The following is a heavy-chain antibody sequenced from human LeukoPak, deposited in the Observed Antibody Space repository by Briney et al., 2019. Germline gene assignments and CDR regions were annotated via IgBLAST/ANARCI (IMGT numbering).Heavy chain of an antibody. CDR2: INPNSGGT. Sequence: ASVTVSCKASGYTFTGYYMHWVRQAPGQGLEWMGWINPNSGGTNYAQKFQGRVTMTRDTSISTAYMELSRLRSDDTAVYYCARHSSSTSCYLVFDAFDIWGQGTMVTVSS. CDR1: GYTFTGYY. J-gene: IGHJ3*02. D-gene: IGHD2-2*01. CDR3: ARHSSSTSCYLVFDAFDI. V-gene: IGHV1-2*02.